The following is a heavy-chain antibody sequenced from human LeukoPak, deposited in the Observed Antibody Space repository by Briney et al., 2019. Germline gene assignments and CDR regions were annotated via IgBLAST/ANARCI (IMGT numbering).Heavy chain of an antibody. CDR1: GFTFSSYG. J-gene: IGHJ4*02. Sequence: PGGSLRLSCAASGFTFSSYGMHWVRQAPGKGLQWVAFIRYDGRNKYYADSVKGRVTIYRDNSKNTLYLQMNSLRAEDTAVYYCAQDCRGGSCYFYYYFDYWGQGTLVTVSS. V-gene: IGHV3-30*02. D-gene: IGHD2-15*01. CDR3: AQDCRGGSCYFYYYFDY. CDR2: IRYDGRNK.